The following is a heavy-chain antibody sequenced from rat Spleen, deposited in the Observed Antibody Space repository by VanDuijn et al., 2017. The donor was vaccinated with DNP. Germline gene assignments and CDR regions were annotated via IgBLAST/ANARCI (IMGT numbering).Heavy chain of an antibody. D-gene: IGHD1-11*01. V-gene: IGHV5-7*01. Sequence: EVQLVESGGGLVQPGRSLKVSCIASGFIFRDHNMAWVRQAPKKGLEWVATIIHDGSSIYYRDSVKGRFSISRDNAKSTLYLQVNSLRSEDTATYYGASLNYGRYYWGQGVMVTVSS. CDR2: IIHDGSSI. CDR1: GFIFRDHN. CDR3: ASLNYGRYY. J-gene: IGHJ2*01.